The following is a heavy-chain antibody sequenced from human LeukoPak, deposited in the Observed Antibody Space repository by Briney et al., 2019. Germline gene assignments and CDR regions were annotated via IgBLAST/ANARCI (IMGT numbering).Heavy chain of an antibody. CDR1: GGSISSYY. J-gene: IGHJ4*02. Sequence: SETLSLTCTVSGGSISSYYWSWIRQPPGQGLEWIGYINYSGSTNYNPSLKSRVTISVDTSKNQFSLKLSSVTAADTAVYYCARVDPDSSSTLEVFDYWGQGTLVTVSS. CDR3: ARVDPDSSSTLEVFDY. D-gene: IGHD6-6*01. V-gene: IGHV4-59*01. CDR2: INYSGST.